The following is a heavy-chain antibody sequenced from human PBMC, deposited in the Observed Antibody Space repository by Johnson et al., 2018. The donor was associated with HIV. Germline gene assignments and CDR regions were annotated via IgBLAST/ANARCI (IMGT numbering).Heavy chain of an antibody. CDR1: GFTFNSYA. D-gene: IGHD2-15*01. CDR3: AKTVAPPEYAFDI. CDR2: ISGSGGST. J-gene: IGHJ3*02. V-gene: IGHV3-23*04. Sequence: VQLVETGGGLVQPGGSLRLSCAASGFTFNSYAMSWVRQAPGKGLEWVSAISGSGGSTYYADSVKGRFAISRENAKNSLYLQMNSLRAGDTAVYYCAKTVAPPEYAFDIWGQGTMVTVSS.